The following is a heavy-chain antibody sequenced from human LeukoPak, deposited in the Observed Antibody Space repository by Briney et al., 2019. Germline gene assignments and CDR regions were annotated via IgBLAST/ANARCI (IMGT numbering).Heavy chain of an antibody. CDR2: TYWGDDK. J-gene: IGHJ5*02. Sequence: SGPTLVNPTQTLTLTCTFSGFSLSALQVAVGWIRQPPGKALEFLALTYWGDDKRFSSSLRSRLTITSDASKNQVVLTVANLDPVDTATYYCAHKPAQKNYFDPWGQGTLVTVSS. V-gene: IGHV2-5*02. D-gene: IGHD1-7*01. CDR3: AHKPAQKNYFDP. CDR1: GFSLSALQVA.